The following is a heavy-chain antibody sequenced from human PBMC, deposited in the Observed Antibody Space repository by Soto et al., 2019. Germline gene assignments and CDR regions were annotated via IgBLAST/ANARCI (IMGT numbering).Heavy chain of an antibody. CDR3: ARGTLIAAAATESDAFDI. V-gene: IGHV3-13*01. D-gene: IGHD6-13*01. CDR2: IGTAGDT. J-gene: IGHJ3*02. CDR1: GFTFSSYD. Sequence: GGSLRLSCAASGFTFSSYDMHWVRQATGKGLEWVSAIGTAGDTYYPGSVKGRFTISRENARNSLYLQMNSLRAGDTAVYYCARGTLIAAAATESDAFDIWGQGTMVTVSS.